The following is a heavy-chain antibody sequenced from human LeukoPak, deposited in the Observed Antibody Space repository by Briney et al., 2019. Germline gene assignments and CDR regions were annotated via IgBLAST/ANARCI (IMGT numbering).Heavy chain of an antibody. V-gene: IGHV4-38-2*01. J-gene: IGHJ4*02. CDR2: IYHSGST. CDR1: GYSISSGYY. CDR3: ARPRYSSSQFDY. D-gene: IGHD6-13*01. Sequence: PSETLSLTCAVSGYSISSGYYWGWIRQPPGKGPEWIGSIYHSGSTYYNPSLKSRVTISVDTSKNQFSLKLSSVTAADTAVYYCARPRYSSSQFDYWGQGTLVTVSS.